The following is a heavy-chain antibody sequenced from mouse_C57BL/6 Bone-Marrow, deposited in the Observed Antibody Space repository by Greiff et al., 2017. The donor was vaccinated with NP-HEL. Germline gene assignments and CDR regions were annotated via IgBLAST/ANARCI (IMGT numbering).Heavy chain of an antibody. D-gene: IGHD1-1*01. CDR1: GFSLTSYG. CDR3: ARGGFYGSSFYAMDY. J-gene: IGHJ4*01. Sequence: QVQLQQSGPGLVAPSQSLSITCTVSGFSLTSYGVHWVRQPPGKGLEWLVVIWSDGSTTYNSALKSRLSISKDNSKSQVFLKMNSLQTEDTAMYYCARGGFYGSSFYAMDYWGQGTSVTVSS. CDR2: IWSDGST. V-gene: IGHV2-6*03.